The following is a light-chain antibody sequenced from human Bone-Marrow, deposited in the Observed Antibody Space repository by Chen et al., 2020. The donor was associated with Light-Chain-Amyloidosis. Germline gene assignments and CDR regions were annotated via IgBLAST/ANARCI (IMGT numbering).Light chain of an antibody. Sequence: QSALTQPRSVSGSPGQSVAISCTGTSSDVGGYNYVSWYQQHPGKAPKRIIYGVSERPSGVPSRCSGSKSGHTASLTISGLQAEDEADYYCCSYAGTYTFFVFGTGTKVTVL. J-gene: IGLJ1*01. CDR1: SSDVGGYNY. CDR3: CSYAGTYTFFV. V-gene: IGLV2-11*01. CDR2: GVS.